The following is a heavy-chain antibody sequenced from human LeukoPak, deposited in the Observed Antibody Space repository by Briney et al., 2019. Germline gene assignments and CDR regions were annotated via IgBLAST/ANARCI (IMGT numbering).Heavy chain of an antibody. D-gene: IGHD3/OR15-3a*01. CDR2: ITGSGDTT. J-gene: IGHJ4*02. Sequence: GGSLRLSCAASGLTFSSYAMSWVRQAPGKGLEWVSHITGSGDTTYYGDPVKGRFTISRDNFKNTLYLQMSSLRAEDTAVYYCARDFRPGLVPSFDYWGQGTLVTVSS. CDR1: GLTFSSYA. CDR3: ARDFRPGLVPSFDY. V-gene: IGHV3-23*01.